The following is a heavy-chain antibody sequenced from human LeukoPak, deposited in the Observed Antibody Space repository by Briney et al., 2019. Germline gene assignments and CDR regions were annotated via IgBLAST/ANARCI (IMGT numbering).Heavy chain of an antibody. CDR3: ARVRGLYYSGGDAFDV. Sequence: ASVKVSCKPSGYSFTDYSISWVRQAPGQGLEWMGWISVYSGNTNYAQKFQDRLTMPTDPSTSPAFMELRSLRSDDPAVYYCARVRGLYYSGGDAFDVWGQGTMVTVSS. CDR2: ISVYSGNT. J-gene: IGHJ3*01. CDR1: GYSFTDYS. D-gene: IGHD3-16*01. V-gene: IGHV1-18*01.